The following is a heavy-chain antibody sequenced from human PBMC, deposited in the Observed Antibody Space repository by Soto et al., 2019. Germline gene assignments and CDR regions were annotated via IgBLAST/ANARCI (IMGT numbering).Heavy chain of an antibody. Sequence: VQLLESGGGLVQPGGSLRLSCAASGFTFSSYAMSWVRQAPGKGLEWVSAISGSGGSTYYADSVKGRFTISRDNSKNTLYLQMNSLRAEDTAVYYCARRVYSSGWYDLGTDYWGQGTLVTVSS. V-gene: IGHV3-23*01. J-gene: IGHJ4*02. CDR3: ARRVYSSGWYDLGTDY. D-gene: IGHD6-19*01. CDR1: GFTFSSYA. CDR2: ISGSGGST.